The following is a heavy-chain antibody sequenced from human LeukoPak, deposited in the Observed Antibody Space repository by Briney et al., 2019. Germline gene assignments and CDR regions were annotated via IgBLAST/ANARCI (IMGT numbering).Heavy chain of an antibody. Sequence: GGSLRLSCAASGFTFSSYSMNWVRQAPGKGLEWVSSISSSSSYIYYADSVKGRFTISRDNSKNTLYLQMNSLRAEDTAVYYCAKDYGSGSYYPSEYWGQGTLVTVSS. V-gene: IGHV3-21*04. D-gene: IGHD3-10*01. CDR3: AKDYGSGSYYPSEY. J-gene: IGHJ4*02. CDR2: ISSSSSYI. CDR1: GFTFSSYS.